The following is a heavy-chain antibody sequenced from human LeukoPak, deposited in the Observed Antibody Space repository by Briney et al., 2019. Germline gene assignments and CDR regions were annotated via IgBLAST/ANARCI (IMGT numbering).Heavy chain of an antibody. CDR1: GGSISSGSYY. CDR3: ARHPGTTVTTTRSLPLDY. D-gene: IGHD4-17*01. CDR2: ISTSGST. J-gene: IGHJ4*02. V-gene: IGHV4-61*02. Sequence: SETLSLTCTVSGGSISSGSYYWSWIRQPGGKGLEWIGRISTSGSTNYNPSLKSRVTISVDTSKNQFSLKLSSVTAADTAVYYCARHPGTTVTTTRSLPLDYWGQGTLVTVSS.